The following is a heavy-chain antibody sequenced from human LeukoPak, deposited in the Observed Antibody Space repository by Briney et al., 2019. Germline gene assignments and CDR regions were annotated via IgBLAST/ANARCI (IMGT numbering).Heavy chain of an antibody. J-gene: IGHJ4*02. V-gene: IGHV3-23*01. CDR1: GFTFSNYA. CDR2: ISGSGGTT. CDR3: AKDGYDYDSSYSYFDY. D-gene: IGHD3-22*01. Sequence: PGGSLRLSCAASGFTFSNYAMSWVRQAPGKRLECVSAISGSGGTTYHADSVKGRFTISRDNTKNTLYPRMNTLRAEDTAVYYCAKDGYDYDSSYSYFDYWGQGTLVTVSS.